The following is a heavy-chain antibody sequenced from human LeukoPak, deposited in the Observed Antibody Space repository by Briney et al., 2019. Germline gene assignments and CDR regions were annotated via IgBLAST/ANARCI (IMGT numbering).Heavy chain of an antibody. CDR1: GYTFTSYG. CDR2: ISAYNGNT. J-gene: IGHJ4*02. Sequence: ASVKVSCKASGYTFTSYGISWVRQAPGQGLEWMGWISAYNGNTNYAQKLQGRVTMTTDTSTSTAYMELRSLRSDDTAVYYCARDLVGTGDYYDSSGVFDYWGQGTLVTVSS. D-gene: IGHD3-22*01. CDR3: ARDLVGTGDYYDSSGVFDY. V-gene: IGHV1-18*01.